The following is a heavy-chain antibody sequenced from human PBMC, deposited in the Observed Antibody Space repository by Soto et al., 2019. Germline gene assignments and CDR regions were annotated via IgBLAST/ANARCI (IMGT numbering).Heavy chain of an antibody. D-gene: IGHD3-16*02. V-gene: IGHV4-30-4*01. J-gene: IGHJ6*02. CDR2: IYYSGST. Sequence: SETLSLTCTVSGGSISSGDYYWSWIRQPPGKGLEWIGYIYYSGSTYYNPSPKSRVTISVDTSKNQFSLKLSSVTAADTAVYYCARDRDYDYVWGSYRPYYYYYGMDVWGQGTTVTVSS. CDR3: ARDRDYDYVWGSYRPYYYYYGMDV. CDR1: GGSISSGDYY.